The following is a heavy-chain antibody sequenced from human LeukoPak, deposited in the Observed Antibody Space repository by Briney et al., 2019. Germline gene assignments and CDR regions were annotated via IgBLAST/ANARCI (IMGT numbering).Heavy chain of an antibody. CDR2: INPNSGGT. V-gene: IGHV1-2*02. Sequence: GASVKVSCKASGYTFTSYYMHWVRQAPGQGLEWMGWINPNSGGTNYAQKFQGRVTMTRDTSISTAYMELSRLRSDDTAVYYCASPADNYYDSSGYYLDYWGQGTLVTVSS. J-gene: IGHJ4*02. D-gene: IGHD3-22*01. CDR1: GYTFTSYY. CDR3: ASPADNYYDSSGYYLDY.